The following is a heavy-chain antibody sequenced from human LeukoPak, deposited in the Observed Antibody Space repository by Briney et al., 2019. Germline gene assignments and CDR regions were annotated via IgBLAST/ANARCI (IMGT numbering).Heavy chain of an antibody. CDR1: GHTFTSYG. D-gene: IGHD1-7*01. V-gene: IGHV1-18*01. J-gene: IGHJ5*02. Sequence: ASVKVSCKASGHTFTSYGISWVRQAPGQGLEWMGWISAYNGNTNYAQKLQGRVTMTTDTSTSTAYMELRSLRSDDTAVYYCARGNGVRTGTTKPGWFDPWGQGTLVTVSS. CDR2: ISAYNGNT. CDR3: ARGNGVRTGTTKPGWFDP.